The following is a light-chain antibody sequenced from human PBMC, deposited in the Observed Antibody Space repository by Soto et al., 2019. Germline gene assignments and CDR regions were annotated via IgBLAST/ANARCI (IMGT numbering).Light chain of an antibody. CDR2: GAS. CDR1: QSVSRNY. V-gene: IGKV3-20*01. J-gene: IGKJ1*01. CDR3: KQYVSPPRT. Sequence: EIVLTQSPGTLSLSPGERATLSCRGSQSVSRNYLAWYQHKPGQAPRLLIYGASSRATGIPDRFSGSGSGKAFTPTISRREPEDFAFYYCKQYVSPPRTCAQGTKLKI.